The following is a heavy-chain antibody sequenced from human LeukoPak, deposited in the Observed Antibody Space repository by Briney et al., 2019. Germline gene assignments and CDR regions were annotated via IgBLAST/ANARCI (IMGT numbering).Heavy chain of an antibody. CDR2: IYTSGNT. J-gene: IGHJ4*02. CDR3: AREAGSERYFDS. CDR1: GGSVSSYF. V-gene: IGHV4-4*07. Sequence: SETLSLTCTVSGGSVSSYFWSWIRQSAGKGLEWIGRIYTSGNTNYNPTLQSRVTMSIDTSKNQFSLNVTSVTAADTAVYYCAREAGSERYFDSWGQGTLVTVSS.